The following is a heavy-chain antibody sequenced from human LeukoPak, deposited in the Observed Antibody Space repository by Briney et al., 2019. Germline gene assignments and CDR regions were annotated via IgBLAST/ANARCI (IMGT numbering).Heavy chain of an antibody. Sequence: SGPTLVNPTQTLTLTCTFSGFSLSTSGMCVSWIRQPPGKALEWLALIDWDDDKYYSTSLKTRLTISKDTSKNQVVLTMTNMDPVDTATYYCARIRERNYYGSSGYYRADYFDYWGQGTLVTVSS. CDR1: GFSLSTSGMC. V-gene: IGHV2-70*01. CDR3: ARIRERNYYGSSGYYRADYFDY. J-gene: IGHJ4*02. CDR2: IDWDDDK. D-gene: IGHD3-22*01.